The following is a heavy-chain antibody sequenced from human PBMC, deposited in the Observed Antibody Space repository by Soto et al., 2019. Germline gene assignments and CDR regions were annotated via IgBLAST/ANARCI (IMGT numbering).Heavy chain of an antibody. CDR3: ANNGDDPVRAFDI. Sequence: GSLRLSCSASGXTFIRYGMTWVRQAPAKGLEWVSAIIGSGGSTYYADSVKGRFTISRDNSKNTLYLQMTSLRAEDTDLYYCANNGDDPVRAFDIWGQGTMVTVSS. CDR1: GXTFIRYG. D-gene: IGHD4-17*01. CDR2: IIGSGGST. V-gene: IGHV3-23*01. J-gene: IGHJ3*02.